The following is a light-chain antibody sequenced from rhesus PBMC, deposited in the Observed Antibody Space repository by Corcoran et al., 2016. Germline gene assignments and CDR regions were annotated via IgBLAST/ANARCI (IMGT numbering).Light chain of an antibody. Sequence: DIQMTQSPSSLSASVGDTVTITCRASQDINSWFAWYQQKAGKAPKLLIYTASSLQSGVPSRFSGSGSGTSFTLTISGLQSEDSATYYCQQYNSSPTFGGGTKVEIK. CDR2: TAS. CDR1: QDINSW. J-gene: IGKJ4*01. V-gene: IGKV1-22*01. CDR3: QQYNSSPT.